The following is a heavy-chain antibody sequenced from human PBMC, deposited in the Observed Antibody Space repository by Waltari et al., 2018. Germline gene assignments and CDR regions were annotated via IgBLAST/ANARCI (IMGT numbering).Heavy chain of an antibody. J-gene: IGHJ4*02. V-gene: IGHV4-59*11. Sequence: QVQLQESGPGLVKPSETLSLTCTVSGGSLSSHYWSWIRQPPGKGLEWIGYIYYSGSTNYNPSLKSRVTISVDTSKNQFSLKLSSVTAADTAVYYCARESVGYLDYWGQGTLVTVSS. CDR3: ARESVGYLDY. D-gene: IGHD2-15*01. CDR1: GGSLSSHY. CDR2: IYYSGST.